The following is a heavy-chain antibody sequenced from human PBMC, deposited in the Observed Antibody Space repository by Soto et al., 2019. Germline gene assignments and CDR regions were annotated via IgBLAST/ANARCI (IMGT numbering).Heavy chain of an antibody. CDR3: ASQLYIDS. J-gene: IGHJ4*02. Sequence: EVQLVESGGGFVQPGGSLRLACAASGFTFSSYAMNWVRQAPGKGLQWVSYISSSSSSKYYADSVKVRFTSSRDNPKNSLYLQMNSVRDEDTAVYYCASQLYIDSWGQGTLVTVSS. CDR2: ISSSSSSK. CDR1: GFTFSSYA. V-gene: IGHV3-48*02. D-gene: IGHD2-8*01.